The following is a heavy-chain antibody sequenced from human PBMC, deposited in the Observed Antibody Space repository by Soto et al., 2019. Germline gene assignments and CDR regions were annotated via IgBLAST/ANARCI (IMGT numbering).Heavy chain of an antibody. CDR2: INPNSGGT. V-gene: IGHV1-2*02. D-gene: IGHD2-2*02. J-gene: IGHJ3*01. CDR3: ARVKVPAAILGAFDL. Sequence: ASVKVSCKASGHSFTAYYFHWVRQAPGQGLEWMGWINPNSGGTKYAAIFQDRVTMTTDTSTRTAYMELRSLKSDDTAVYYCARVKVPAAILGAFDLWGQGTLVTVSS. CDR1: GHSFTAYY.